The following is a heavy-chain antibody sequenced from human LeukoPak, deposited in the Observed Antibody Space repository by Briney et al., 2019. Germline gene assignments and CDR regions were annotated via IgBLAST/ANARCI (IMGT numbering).Heavy chain of an antibody. CDR1: GYTFTGYY. J-gene: IGHJ4*02. CDR2: INPNSGGT. Sequence: ASVKVSCKASGYTFTGYYMHWVRQAPGQGLEWMGWINPNSGGTNYAQKFQGRVTMTRNTSISTAYMELSRLRSDDTAVYYCARGAVWELDKPPFDYWGQGTLVTVSS. D-gene: IGHD1-26*01. V-gene: IGHV1-2*02. CDR3: ARGAVWELDKPPFDY.